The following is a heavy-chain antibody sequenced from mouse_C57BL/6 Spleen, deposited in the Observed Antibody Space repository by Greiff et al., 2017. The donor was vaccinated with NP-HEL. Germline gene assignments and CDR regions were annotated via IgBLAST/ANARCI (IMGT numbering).Heavy chain of an antibody. V-gene: IGHV1-55*01. J-gene: IGHJ1*03. CDR1: GYTFTSYW. Sequence: QVQLQQPGAELVKPGASVKMSCKASGYTFTSYWITWVKQRPGQGLEWIGDIYPGSGSTNYNEKFKSKATLTVDTSSRTAYMQLSSLTSEDSAVYYCARGGDYDDGSSSWYFDVWGTGTTVTVSS. CDR2: IYPGSGST. D-gene: IGHD1-1*01. CDR3: ARGGDYDDGSSSWYFDV.